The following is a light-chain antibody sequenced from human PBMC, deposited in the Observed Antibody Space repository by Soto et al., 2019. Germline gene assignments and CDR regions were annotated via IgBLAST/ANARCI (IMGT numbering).Light chain of an antibody. CDR1: QDISNY. Sequence: IQMAQSSSSLSASVGAGITITCQASQDISNYLNWYQQKPGRAPKLLIYDASNLEAGVPSRFRRSGSGTDCTFTISRLQPDDIATYYCQQYENPQTFGQGTKVDIK. CDR3: QQYENPQT. CDR2: DAS. J-gene: IGKJ1*01. V-gene: IGKV1-33*01.